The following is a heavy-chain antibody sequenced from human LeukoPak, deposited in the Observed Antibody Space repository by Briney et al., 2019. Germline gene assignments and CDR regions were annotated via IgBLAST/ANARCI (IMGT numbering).Heavy chain of an antibody. V-gene: IGHV4-39*07. D-gene: IGHD3-16*01. CDR1: GASISNSYYN. J-gene: IGHJ4*02. CDR3: ASVGESDDH. CDR2: MFYSGNT. Sequence: SETLSLTCSVSGASISNSYYNWGWVRQPPGKGLEWIGSMFYSGNTYYNPSLKSRVTISADTSKNHFSLKLSSVTATDTAIYYWASVGESDDHGGQGALVPVSS.